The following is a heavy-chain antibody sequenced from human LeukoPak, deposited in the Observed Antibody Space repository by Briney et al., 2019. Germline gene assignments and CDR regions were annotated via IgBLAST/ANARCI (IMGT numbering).Heavy chain of an antibody. CDR1: GVTFSSHC. J-gene: IGHJ4*02. CDR3: ARDRGYSYGLGY. CDR2: INGSGDNT. Sequence: GGSLRLSCAASGVTFSSHCMSWVRQAPGKGLEWVSAINGSGDNTYYADSVKGGFTIARDTSKNTLYMQMKMLRAETTAVYYCARDRGYSYGLGYWGQGTLVPVSS. V-gene: IGHV3-23*01. D-gene: IGHD5-18*01.